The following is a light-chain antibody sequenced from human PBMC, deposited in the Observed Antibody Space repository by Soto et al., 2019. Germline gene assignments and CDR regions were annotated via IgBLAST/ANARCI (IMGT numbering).Light chain of an antibody. CDR3: LLFFRSTHV. CDR1: TGAVTSYHY. Sequence: QAVVIQEPSLTVSPGGTVTLPCRSRTGAVTSYHYPHWFQQRPGQAPRTLIYDATDKPSWTPVRFSGSLLEDKAALTLSGAQPEDEADSYCLLFFRSTHVFGLGTKLTVL. J-gene: IGLJ1*01. CDR2: DAT. V-gene: IGLV7-46*01.